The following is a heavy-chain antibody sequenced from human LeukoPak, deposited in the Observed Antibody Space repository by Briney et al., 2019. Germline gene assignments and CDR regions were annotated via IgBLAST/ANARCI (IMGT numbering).Heavy chain of an antibody. CDR2: INSVGSST. Sequence: GGSLRLSCAASGFTFSSYWMHWVRQAPGKGLVWVSRINSVGSSTSYADSVKGRFTISRDNAKNTLYLQMNSLRAEDTAVYYCARDFLSVGATTSFDYWGQGTLVTVSS. CDR3: ARDFLSVGATTSFDY. V-gene: IGHV3-74*01. CDR1: GFTFSSYW. D-gene: IGHD1-26*01. J-gene: IGHJ4*02.